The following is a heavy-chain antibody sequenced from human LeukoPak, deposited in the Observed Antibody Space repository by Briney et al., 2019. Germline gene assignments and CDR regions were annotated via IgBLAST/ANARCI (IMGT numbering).Heavy chain of an antibody. CDR3: AREMYYYDSSGYYPSDY. Sequence: ASVKVSCKASGYTFTGYYMHWVRQAPGQGLEWMGRINPNSGGTNYAQKFQGRVTMTRDTSISTAYMELSRLRSDDTAVYYCAREMYYYDSSGYYPSDYWGQGTLVTLSS. CDR2: INPNSGGT. V-gene: IGHV1-2*06. CDR1: GYTFTGYY. J-gene: IGHJ4*02. D-gene: IGHD3-22*01.